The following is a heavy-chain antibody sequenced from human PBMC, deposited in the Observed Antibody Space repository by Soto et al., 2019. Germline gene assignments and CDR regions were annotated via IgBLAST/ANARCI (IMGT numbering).Heavy chain of an antibody. Sequence: QVQLVQSGAEVKKPGASVKVSCKASGYTFTSYAISWVRQAPGQGLEWMGWISAYNGNTNYAQKFQGRVTMTTDTPATTAYTELKSLRSDDQAVYYCATGGVGGCVDYVDFCGQGTLVTASS. CDR2: ISAYNGNT. CDR1: GYTFTSYA. D-gene: IGHD3-16*01. CDR3: ATGGVGGCVDYVDF. V-gene: IGHV1-18*01. J-gene: IGHJ4*02.